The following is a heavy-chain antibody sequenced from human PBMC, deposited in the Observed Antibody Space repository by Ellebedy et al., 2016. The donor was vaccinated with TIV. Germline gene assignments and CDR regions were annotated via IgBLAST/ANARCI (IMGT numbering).Heavy chain of an antibody. Sequence: ASVKVSXKASGYTFTSYYMHWVRQAPGQGLEWMGIINPSGGSTSYAQKFQGRVTMAEDTSTDTAYMELSSLRSEDTAVYYCATDQLGSGSYPYYYGMDVWGQGTTVTVSS. CDR2: INPSGGST. V-gene: IGHV1-46*01. J-gene: IGHJ6*02. D-gene: IGHD1-26*01. CDR1: GYTFTSYY. CDR3: ATDQLGSGSYPYYYGMDV.